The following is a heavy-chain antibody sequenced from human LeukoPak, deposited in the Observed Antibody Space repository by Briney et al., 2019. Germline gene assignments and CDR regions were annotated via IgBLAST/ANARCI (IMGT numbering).Heavy chain of an antibody. CDR2: INHSGST. V-gene: IGHV4-34*01. CDR1: GGSFSGYY. D-gene: IGHD2-15*01. Sequence: SETLSLTCAVYGGSFSGYYWSWIRQPPGNGLEWIGEINHSGSTNYNPSLKSRVTISVDTSKNQFSLKLSSVTAADTAVYYCARSSLVVVVAATPRFDYWGQGTLVTVSS. CDR3: ARSSLVVVVAATPRFDY. J-gene: IGHJ4*02.